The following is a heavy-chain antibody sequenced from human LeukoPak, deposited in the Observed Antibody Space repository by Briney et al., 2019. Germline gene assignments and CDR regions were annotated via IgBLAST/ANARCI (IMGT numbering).Heavy chain of an antibody. V-gene: IGHV3-21*01. Sequence: GGSLRLSCVASGFTFSDCSLNWVRQAPGKGLEWLSSIRKDSSELFYADSVRGRFTISRDNAKNSLYLQMNSLRVEDTAVYYCAKDLQQLEAFDSWGQGTLATVSS. J-gene: IGHJ4*02. CDR1: GFTFSDCS. CDR3: AKDLQQLEAFDS. CDR2: IRKDSSEL. D-gene: IGHD1-1*01.